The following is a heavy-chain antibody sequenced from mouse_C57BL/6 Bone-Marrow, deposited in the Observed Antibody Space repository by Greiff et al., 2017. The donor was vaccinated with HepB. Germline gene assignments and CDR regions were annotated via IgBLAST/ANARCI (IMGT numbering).Heavy chain of an antibody. CDR3: ARHWDSRAWFAY. V-gene: IGHV14-2*01. J-gene: IGHJ3*01. CDR1: GFNIKDYY. Sequence: VQLQQSGAELVKPGASVKLSCTASGFNIKDYYMHWVKQRTEQGLEWIGRIDPEDGDTKYAPKFQGKATITADTSSNTAYLQLSSLTSEDTAVYYCARHWDSRAWFAYWGQGTLVTVSA. D-gene: IGHD4-1*01. CDR2: IDPEDGDT.